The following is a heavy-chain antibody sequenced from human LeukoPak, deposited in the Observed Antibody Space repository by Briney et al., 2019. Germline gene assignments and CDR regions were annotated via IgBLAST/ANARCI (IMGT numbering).Heavy chain of an antibody. D-gene: IGHD6-13*01. CDR2: MYYSGTI. CDR3: ARKSSSSWSGPYDY. Sequence: SETLSLTCTVSGGSISSYYWSWIRQPPGKGLEWIGYMYYSGTINYNPSLKSRVTISVDTSKNQFSLKLSSVTAADMAVYYCARKSSSSWSGPYDYWGQGTLVTVSS. V-gene: IGHV4-59*01. CDR1: GGSISSYY. J-gene: IGHJ4*02.